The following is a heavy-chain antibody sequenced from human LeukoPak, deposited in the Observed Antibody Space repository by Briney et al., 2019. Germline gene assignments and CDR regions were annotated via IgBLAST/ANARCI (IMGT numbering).Heavy chain of an antibody. D-gene: IGHD3/OR15-3a*01. CDR2: IIPILGLA. CDR3: ARGRGSRTGSNGDYFDY. Sequence: SVKVSCKVSGGTFSNYAINWVRQAPGQGLAWVGRIIPILGLANYAQKFQDRVIISADKSASTGHMELRSLRSDDTAVYYCARGRGSRTGSNGDYFDYWGQGTLVTVSS. J-gene: IGHJ4*02. V-gene: IGHV1-69*04. CDR1: GGTFSNYA.